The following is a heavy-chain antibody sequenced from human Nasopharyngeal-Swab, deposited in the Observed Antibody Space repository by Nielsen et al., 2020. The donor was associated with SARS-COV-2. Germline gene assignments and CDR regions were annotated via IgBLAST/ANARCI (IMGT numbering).Heavy chain of an antibody. Sequence: SVKVSCKASGYTFTSYAISWVRQAPGQGLEWMGGIISIFGTANYAQKFQGRVTITADKSTSTAYMELSSLRSEDTAVYYCASRGEYYDFWSPHPGGYGMDVWGQGTTVTVSS. CDR1: GYTFTSYA. V-gene: IGHV1-69*06. CDR3: ASRGEYYDFWSPHPGGYGMDV. J-gene: IGHJ6*02. CDR2: IISIFGTA. D-gene: IGHD3-3*01.